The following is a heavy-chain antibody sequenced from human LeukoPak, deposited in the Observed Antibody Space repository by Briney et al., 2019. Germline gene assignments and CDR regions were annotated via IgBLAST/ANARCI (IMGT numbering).Heavy chain of an antibody. CDR3: ARETRSYYDSSGFRL. V-gene: IGHV4-59*01. J-gene: IGHJ2*01. Sequence: SETLSLTCTVSGGSISSYYWSWIRQPLGKGLEWIGYIYYSGSTNYNPSLKSRVTISVDTSKNQFSLKLSYVTTADTAVYYCARETRSYYDSSGFRLWGRGTLVTVSS. CDR2: IYYSGST. CDR1: GGSISSYY. D-gene: IGHD3-22*01.